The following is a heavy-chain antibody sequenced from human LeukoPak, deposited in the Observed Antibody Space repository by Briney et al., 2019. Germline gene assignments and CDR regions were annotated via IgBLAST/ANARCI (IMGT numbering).Heavy chain of an antibody. D-gene: IGHD3-22*01. CDR3: ARPMKQKYYYDSSGYYLDY. CDR2: INPNSGGT. V-gene: IGHV1-2*02. J-gene: IGHJ4*02. CDR1: GYTFTGYY. Sequence: SVKVSCKASGYTFTGYYMHWVRQAPGQGLEWMGWINPNSGGTNYAQKFQGRVTMTRDTSISTAYMELSRLRSDDTAVYYCARPMKQKYYYDSSGYYLDYWGQGTLVTVSS.